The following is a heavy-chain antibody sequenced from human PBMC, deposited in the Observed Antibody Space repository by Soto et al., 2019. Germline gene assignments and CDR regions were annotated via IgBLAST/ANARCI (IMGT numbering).Heavy chain of an antibody. J-gene: IGHJ4*02. CDR3: ARIGRYFAWFTFDY. Sequence: QVQLQQWGAGLLKPSETLSLTCAVYGGSFSGYYWSWIRQPPGKGLEWIGEINHSGSTNYNPSLKSRVTISVDTSKNQFSLKLGSVTAADTAVYYCARIGRYFAWFTFDYWGQGTLVTVSS. CDR1: GGSFSGYY. CDR2: INHSGST. V-gene: IGHV4-34*01. D-gene: IGHD3-9*01.